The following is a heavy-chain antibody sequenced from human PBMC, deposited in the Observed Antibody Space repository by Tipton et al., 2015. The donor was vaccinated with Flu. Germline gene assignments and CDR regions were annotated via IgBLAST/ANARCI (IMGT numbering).Heavy chain of an antibody. CDR3: ARVCSGGSCYAPFDY. Sequence: TLSLTCTVSGGSISSSSYYWGWIRQPPGKGLEWIGSIYYSGSTYYNPSLKSRVTISVDTSKNQFSLKLSSVTAADTAVYYCARVCSGGSCYAPFDYWGQGTLVTVSS. CDR2: IYYSGST. J-gene: IGHJ4*02. D-gene: IGHD2-15*01. V-gene: IGHV4-39*07. CDR1: GGSISSSSYY.